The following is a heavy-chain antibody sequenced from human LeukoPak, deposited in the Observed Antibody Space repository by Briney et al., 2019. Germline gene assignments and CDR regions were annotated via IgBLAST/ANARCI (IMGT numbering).Heavy chain of an antibody. D-gene: IGHD2-2*01. Sequence: PSQTLSLTCTVSGGSISSGGYYWSWIRRHPGKGLEWIGYIYYSGSTYYNPSLKSRVTISVDTSKNQFSLKLSSVTAADTAVYYCARAGKGCSSTSCAIDYWGQGTLVTVSS. CDR1: GGSISSGGYY. CDR2: IYYSGST. CDR3: ARAGKGCSSTSCAIDY. J-gene: IGHJ4*02. V-gene: IGHV4-31*03.